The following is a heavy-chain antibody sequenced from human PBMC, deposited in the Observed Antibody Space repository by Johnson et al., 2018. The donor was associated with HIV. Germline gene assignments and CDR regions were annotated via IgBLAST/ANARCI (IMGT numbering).Heavy chain of an antibody. D-gene: IGHD3-22*01. CDR1: GFTFSSYA. CDR2: INSGGST. CDR3: AKVGERYYDSSGYDAFDI. J-gene: IGHJ3*02. Sequence: QVQLVESGGGVVQPGRSLRLSCAASGFTFSSYAMHWVRQAPGKGLEWVSVINSGGSTYYADSVKGRFTIARDNSKNALYLQMNSLRAVDTAVYYCAKVGERYYDSSGYDAFDIWGQGTMVSVSS. V-gene: IGHV3-NL1*01.